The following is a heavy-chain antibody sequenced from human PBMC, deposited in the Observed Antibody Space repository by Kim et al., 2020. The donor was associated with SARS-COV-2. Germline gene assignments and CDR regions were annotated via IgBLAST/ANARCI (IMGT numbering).Heavy chain of an antibody. V-gene: IGHV3-48*03. CDR3: AREALLWFGEFFSYYYGMDV. J-gene: IGHJ6*02. CDR2: ISSSGSTI. Sequence: GGSLRLSCAASGFTFSSYEMNWVRQAPGKGLEWVSYISSSGSTIYYADSVKGRFTISRDNAKNSLYLQMNSLRAEDTAVYYCAREALLWFGEFFSYYYGMDVWGQGTTVTVSS. D-gene: IGHD3-10*01. CDR1: GFTFSSYE.